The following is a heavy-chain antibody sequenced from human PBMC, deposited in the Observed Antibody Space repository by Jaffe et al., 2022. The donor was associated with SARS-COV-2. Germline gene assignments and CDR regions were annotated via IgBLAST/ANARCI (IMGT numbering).Heavy chain of an antibody. V-gene: IGHV4-59*01. CDR3: AREDPGAMARVFDY. Sequence: QVQLQESGPGLVKPSETLSLTCTVSGGSISSYYWSWIRQPPGKGLEWIGYIYYSGSTNYNPSLKSRVTISVDTSKNQFSLKLSSVTAADTAVYYCAREDPGAMARVFDYWGQGTLVTVSS. CDR1: GGSISSYY. D-gene: IGHD5-18*01. J-gene: IGHJ4*02. CDR2: IYYSGST.